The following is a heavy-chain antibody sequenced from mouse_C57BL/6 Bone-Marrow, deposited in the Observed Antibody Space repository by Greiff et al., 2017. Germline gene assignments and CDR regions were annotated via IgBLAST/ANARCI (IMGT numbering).Heavy chain of an antibody. CDR3: ARVGHYYAMDY. V-gene: IGHV7-1*01. D-gene: IGHD4-1*01. Sequence: EVNVVESGGGLVQSGRSLRLSCATSGFTFSDFSMEWVRQAPGKGLEWIAASRNKANDYTTEYSVSVKGRFIVSRDTSPSILYLKMNALRAEDTAIYYCARVGHYYAMDYWGQGTSVTVSS. CDR1: GFTFSDFS. J-gene: IGHJ4*01. CDR2: SRNKANDYTT.